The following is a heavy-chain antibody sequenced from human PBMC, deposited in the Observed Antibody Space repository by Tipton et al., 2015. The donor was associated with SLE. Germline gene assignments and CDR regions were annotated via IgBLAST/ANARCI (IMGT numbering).Heavy chain of an antibody. J-gene: IGHJ4*02. Sequence: SLRLSCAASEFTFSIYAMHWVRQAPGKGLEWVAVISYDGSNKYYADSVKGRFTISRDNSKNTLYLQMNSLRAEDTAVYYCARVGATRYYFEYWGQGTLVTVSS. CDR3: ARVGATRYYFEY. V-gene: IGHV3-30*04. D-gene: IGHD1-26*01. CDR1: EFTFSIYA. CDR2: ISYDGSNK.